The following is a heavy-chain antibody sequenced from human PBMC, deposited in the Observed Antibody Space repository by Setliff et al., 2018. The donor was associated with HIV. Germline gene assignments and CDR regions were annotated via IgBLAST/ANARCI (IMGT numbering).Heavy chain of an antibody. CDR2: IHYNGRT. J-gene: IGHJ5*02. V-gene: IGHV4-39*01. Sequence: PSETLSLTCTVSGDSITNDDYYWGWIRQPPGKGLEWIAIIHYNGRTYYDPSLKSRVTIFVDTSKTQFYLKLRSVTASDTAVYYCARNTSKVDWFDPWGQGTLVTVSS. D-gene: IGHD5-18*01. CDR1: GDSITNDDYY. CDR3: ARNTSKVDWFDP.